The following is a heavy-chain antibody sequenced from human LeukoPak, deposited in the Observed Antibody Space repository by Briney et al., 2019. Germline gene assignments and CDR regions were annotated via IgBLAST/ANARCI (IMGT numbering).Heavy chain of an antibody. CDR2: ISSSSSSYI. CDR1: GFTFSSYS. J-gene: IGHJ5*02. D-gene: IGHD6-13*01. V-gene: IGHV3-21*04. CDR3: AKLVTYNWFDP. Sequence: GGSLRLSCAASGFTFSSYSMNWVRQAPGKGLEWVSSISSSSSSYIYYADSVKGRFTISRDNAKNSLYLQMNSLRAEDTAVYYCAKLVTYNWFDPWGQGTLVTVSS.